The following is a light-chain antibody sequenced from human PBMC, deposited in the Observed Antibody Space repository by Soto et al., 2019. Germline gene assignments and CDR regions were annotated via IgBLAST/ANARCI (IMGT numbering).Light chain of an antibody. V-gene: IGKV3-20*01. CDR1: QSVSSNY. CDR2: GAS. Sequence: EIVLTQSPGTLSLSPGERATLSCRASQSVSSNYLAWYQQKPGQAPRLLIYGASTRATGFADRFRGSGSGTDFTLTISRLEPEDFAVYYCQQYGRSPWTFGQGTKVEIK. J-gene: IGKJ1*01. CDR3: QQYGRSPWT.